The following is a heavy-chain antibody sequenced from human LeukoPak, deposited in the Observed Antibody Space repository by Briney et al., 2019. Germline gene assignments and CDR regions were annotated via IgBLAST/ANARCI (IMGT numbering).Heavy chain of an antibody. J-gene: IGHJ4*02. V-gene: IGHV3-7*01. Sequence: GGSLRLSCAASGFTFSSYWMNWVRQAPGKGLEWVANIKQDGNEKYYVDSVKGRFTISRDNAKNSLYLQMNSLRAEDTAVYYCARDPYGSGTYWNYWGQGTLVTVSS. CDR1: GFTFSSYW. CDR3: ARDPYGSGTYWNY. D-gene: IGHD3-10*01. CDR2: IKQDGNEK.